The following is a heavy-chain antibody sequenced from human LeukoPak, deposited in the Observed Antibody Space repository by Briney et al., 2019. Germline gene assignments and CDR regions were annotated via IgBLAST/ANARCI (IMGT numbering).Heavy chain of an antibody. V-gene: IGHV4-34*01. D-gene: IGHD3-3*01. CDR2: INHSGST. CDR3: ARVGPWASFGVPKPISDY. Sequence: SETLSLTCAVYGGSFSGYYWSWIRQPSGKGLEWIGEINHSGSTNYNPSLKSRVTISVDTSKNQFSLKLSSVTAADTAVYYCARVGPWASFGVPKPISDYWGQGTLVTVSS. CDR1: GGSFSGYY. J-gene: IGHJ4*02.